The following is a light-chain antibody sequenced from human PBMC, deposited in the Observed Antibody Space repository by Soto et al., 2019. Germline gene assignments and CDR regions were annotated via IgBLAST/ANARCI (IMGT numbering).Light chain of an antibody. Sequence: QPVLTQPPSASGTPGQRVTISCSGSSSNIGSNYVYWYQQLPGTAPKLLIYRNNQRPSGVPDRFPGSKSGTSASLAISGLRSEDEADYYCAAWDDSLSAWVFGGGTKLTVL. CDR3: AAWDDSLSAWV. J-gene: IGLJ3*02. V-gene: IGLV1-47*01. CDR2: RNN. CDR1: SSNIGSNY.